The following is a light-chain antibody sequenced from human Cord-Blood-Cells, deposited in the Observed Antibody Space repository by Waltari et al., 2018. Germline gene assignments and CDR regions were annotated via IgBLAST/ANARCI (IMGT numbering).Light chain of an antibody. J-gene: IGKJ5*01. CDR2: DAS. CDR3: QQYDNLPIT. Sequence: DIQMTQSPSSLSASVGDRVTITCQASQDISNYLNWYQQKPGKAPKLLIYDASNLETGVPSRLRGSGSGTDFTFTISSLQPEDIATYYCQQYDNLPITFGQGTRLEIK. CDR1: QDISNY. V-gene: IGKV1-33*01.